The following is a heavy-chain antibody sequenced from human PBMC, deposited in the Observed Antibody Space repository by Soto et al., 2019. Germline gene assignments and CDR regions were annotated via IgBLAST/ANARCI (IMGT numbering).Heavy chain of an antibody. V-gene: IGHV4-30-2*01. D-gene: IGHD3-16*01. CDR3: ARAEGGIFDY. CDR1: GGSISSGGYS. CDR2: IYHSGST. J-gene: IGHJ4*02. Sequence: SETLSLTCAVSGGSISSGGYSWSWIRQPPGKGLEWIGYIYHSGSTYYNPSLKSRVTISVDRSKNQFSLKLSSVTAADTAVYYCARAEGGIFDYWGQGTLVTAPQ.